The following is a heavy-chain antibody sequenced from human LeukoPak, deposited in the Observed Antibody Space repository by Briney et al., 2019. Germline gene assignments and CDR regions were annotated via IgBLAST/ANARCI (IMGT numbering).Heavy chain of an antibody. CDR3: AKAKSYYSNYDY. V-gene: IGHV3-23*01. J-gene: IGHJ4*02. D-gene: IGHD4-11*01. CDR2: ISGSGANT. CDR1: GFTFSNYG. Sequence: GGSLRLSCAASGFTFSNYGMSWVRQAPGKGLEWVSVISGSGANTYCADSLKGRFTISRDNSKNTLYLQMNSLRAEDTAVYYCAKAKSYYSNYDYWGQGTLVTVSS.